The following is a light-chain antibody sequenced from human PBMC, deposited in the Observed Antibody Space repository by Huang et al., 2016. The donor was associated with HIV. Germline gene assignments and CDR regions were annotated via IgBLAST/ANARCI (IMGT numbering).Light chain of an antibody. CDR3: QQYNNWPPWT. V-gene: IGKV3-15*01. J-gene: IGKJ1*01. CDR1: QSVNNK. CDR2: DAS. Sequence: EVVMTQSPVTLSVSPGERATLSCRASQSVNNKVAGFQQKPGQAPRLLIHDASIRATGIPDRFSGSGSGTEFTLTISSLQSEDFAVYYCQQYNNWPPWTFGQGTKVEIK.